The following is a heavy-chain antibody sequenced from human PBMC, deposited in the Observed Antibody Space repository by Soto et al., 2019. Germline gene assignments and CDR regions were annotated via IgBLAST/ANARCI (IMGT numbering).Heavy chain of an antibody. D-gene: IGHD6-19*01. CDR3: AKRRDDSGWSQGFDY. CDR1: GFTFSSYA. V-gene: IGHV3-23*01. J-gene: IGHJ4*02. Sequence: EVQLLESGGGLVQPGGSLRLSCAASGFTFSSYAMSWVRQAPGKGLEWVSAISGSGGSTYYADSVKGRFTISRDNSKNTLCLQMNSLRAEDTAVYYCAKRRDDSGWSQGFDYWGQGTLVTVSS. CDR2: ISGSGGST.